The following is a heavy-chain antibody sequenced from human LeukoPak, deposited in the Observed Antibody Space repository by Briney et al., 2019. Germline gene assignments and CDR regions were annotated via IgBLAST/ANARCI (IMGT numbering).Heavy chain of an antibody. CDR3: AKDFRLTYYYDSSATLGY. CDR1: GFTFSSYA. D-gene: IGHD3-22*01. CDR2: ISGSGGST. V-gene: IGHV3-23*01. Sequence: PGGSLRLSCAASGFTFSSYAMSWVRQAPGKGLEWVSAISGSGGSTYYADSVKGRFTISRDNSKNTLYLQVNSLRAEDTAVYYCAKDFRLTYYYDSSATLGYWGQGTLVTVSS. J-gene: IGHJ4*02.